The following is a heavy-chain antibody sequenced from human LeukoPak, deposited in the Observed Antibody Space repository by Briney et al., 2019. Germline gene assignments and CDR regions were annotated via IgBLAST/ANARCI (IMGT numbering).Heavy chain of an antibody. CDR2: TYYRSKWYN. V-gene: IGHV6-1*01. CDR1: GDSVSSNSAA. CDR3: ARGTIWSGYWAPNDYYYYYMDV. Sequence: SQTLSLTCAISGDSVSSNSAAWNWIRQSPSRGLEWLGRTYYRSKWYNDYAVSVKSRITINPDTSKNQFSLQLNSVTPEDTAVYYCARGTIWSGYWAPNDYYYYYMDVWGKGTTVTVSS. J-gene: IGHJ6*03. D-gene: IGHD3-3*01.